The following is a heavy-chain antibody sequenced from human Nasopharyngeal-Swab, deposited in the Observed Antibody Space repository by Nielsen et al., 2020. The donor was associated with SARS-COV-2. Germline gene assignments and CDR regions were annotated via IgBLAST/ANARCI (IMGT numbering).Heavy chain of an antibody. V-gene: IGHV3-13*04. CDR3: AREGKTTRYGMDV. Sequence: GGSLRLSCAASGFTFSSYDMHWVRQATGKGLEWVSAIGTAGVTYYPGSVKGRFTISRENAKNSLYLQMNSLRAGDTAVYYCAREGKTTRYGMDVWGQGTTVTVSS. J-gene: IGHJ6*02. D-gene: IGHD1-7*01. CDR2: IGTAGVT. CDR1: GFTFSSYD.